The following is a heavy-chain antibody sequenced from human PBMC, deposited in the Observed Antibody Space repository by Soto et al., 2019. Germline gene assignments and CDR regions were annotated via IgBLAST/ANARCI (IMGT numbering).Heavy chain of an antibody. J-gene: IGHJ4*02. CDR2: IYYSGST. V-gene: IGHV4-59*01. CDR3: ARGGWKLFDY. D-gene: IGHD6-19*01. Sequence: LETLSLTWTVSGGSISSYYWSWIRQPPGKGLEWIGYIYYSGSTNYNPSLKSRVTISVDTSKNQFSLKLSSVTAADTAVYYCARGGWKLFDYWGQGTLVTVSS. CDR1: GGSISSYY.